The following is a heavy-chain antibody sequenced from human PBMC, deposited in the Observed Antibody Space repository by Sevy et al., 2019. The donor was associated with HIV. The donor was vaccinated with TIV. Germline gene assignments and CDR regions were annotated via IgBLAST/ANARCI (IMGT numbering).Heavy chain of an antibody. Sequence: GGSLRLSCVASGFTFNNFVMAWVRQAPGKGLEWFANIKPDGSESNHVGSVKGRFTISRDNAKNLLYLQMNSLTAEDTAVYYCARDVGGGYFDYWGQGTLVTVSS. J-gene: IGHJ4*01. D-gene: IGHD3-16*01. CDR1: GFTFNNFV. CDR3: ARDVGGGYFDY. V-gene: IGHV3-7*03. CDR2: IKPDGSES.